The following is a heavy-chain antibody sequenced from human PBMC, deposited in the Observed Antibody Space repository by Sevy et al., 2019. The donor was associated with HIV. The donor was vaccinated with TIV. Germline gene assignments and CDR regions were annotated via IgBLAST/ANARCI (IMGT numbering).Heavy chain of an antibody. J-gene: IGHJ4*02. V-gene: IGHV3-11*06. Sequence: GGSLRLSCAASGFTFNEYYMSWIRQAPGKGLEWVSYISSRSSYTNYAASVKGRFTTFRDNAQNSLFLQMNSLRAEDTAVYYCARNDYGGNGVSGNSFDCWGQGTLVTGLL. D-gene: IGHD4-17*01. CDR3: ARNDYGGNGVSGNSFDC. CDR1: GFTFNEYY. CDR2: ISSRSSYT.